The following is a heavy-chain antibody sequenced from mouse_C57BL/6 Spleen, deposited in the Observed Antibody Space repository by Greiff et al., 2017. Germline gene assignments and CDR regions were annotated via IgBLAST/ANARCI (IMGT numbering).Heavy chain of an antibody. J-gene: IGHJ4*01. CDR2: ILPGSGST. CDR1: GYTFTGYW. V-gene: IGHV1-9*01. D-gene: IGHD2-4*01. CDR3: ARCYYDYDETHYYAMDY. Sequence: QVHVKQSGAELMKPGASVKLSCKATGYTFTGYWIEWVKQSPGHGLEWIGEILPGSGSTNYNEKFKGKATFTADPSSNTAYMQLSSLTTEDSAIYYWARCYYDYDETHYYAMDYWGQGTSVTVSS.